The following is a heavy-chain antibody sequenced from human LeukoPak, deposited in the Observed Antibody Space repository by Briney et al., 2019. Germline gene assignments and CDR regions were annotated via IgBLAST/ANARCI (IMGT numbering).Heavy chain of an antibody. J-gene: IGHJ4*02. Sequence: GSSVKLSCKASGGTFSSYAISWVRQAPGQGLEWMGGIIPIFGTANYAEKFKGRVTITTDESTSTAYMELRSLRSEDTAVYYCAREIGYAQSNGRRGFDYWGQGTLVTVSS. CDR3: AREIGYAQSNGRRGFDY. CDR1: GGTFSSYA. D-gene: IGHD3-16*01. CDR2: IIPIFGTA. V-gene: IGHV1-69*05.